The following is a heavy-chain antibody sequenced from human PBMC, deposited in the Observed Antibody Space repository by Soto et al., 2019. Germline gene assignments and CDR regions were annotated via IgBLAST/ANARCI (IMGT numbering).Heavy chain of an antibody. CDR3: ARMATFGSLNWFDP. J-gene: IGHJ5*02. Sequence: GAAVKGSCNACGYSLAYNDLTWARQAPGQGLEWMGWMNPGSGDTGYAQKFQGRVTMTRDISIATAYMELSSLRSDDTAIYYCARMATFGSLNWFDPWGQGTLVTLSS. D-gene: IGHD3-16*01. V-gene: IGHV1-8*01. CDR2: MNPGSGDT. CDR1: GYSLAYND.